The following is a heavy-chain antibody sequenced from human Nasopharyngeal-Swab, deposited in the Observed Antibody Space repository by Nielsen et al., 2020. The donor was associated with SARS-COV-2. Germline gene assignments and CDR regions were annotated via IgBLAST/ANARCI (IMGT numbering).Heavy chain of an antibody. CDR3: AKDPGIAAAGAFWYFDY. Sequence: WIRQPPGKGLKWVSGISAGGGSSFYADSVKGRFTISRGNSKNTLHLQMSSLRAEDTAVYYCAKDPGIAAAGAFWYFDYWGQGTLVTVSS. D-gene: IGHD6-13*01. V-gene: IGHV3-23*01. J-gene: IGHJ4*02. CDR2: ISAGGGSS.